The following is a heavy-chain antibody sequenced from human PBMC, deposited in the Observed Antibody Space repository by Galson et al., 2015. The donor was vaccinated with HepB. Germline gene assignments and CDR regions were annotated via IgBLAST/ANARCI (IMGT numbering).Heavy chain of an antibody. CDR1: VFAFSTYG. V-gene: IGHV3-23*01. Sequence: SLRLSCEASVFAFSTYGMSWVRQAPGKGLEWISTINDSDSQTHYADSVKGRFTISRDNLRKTLYLHMNSLRAEDTAEYYCAKDAGGTNSGPFEYWGQGTLVTVSS. D-gene: IGHD1-26*01. CDR2: INDSDSQT. J-gene: IGHJ4*02. CDR3: AKDAGGTNSGPFEY.